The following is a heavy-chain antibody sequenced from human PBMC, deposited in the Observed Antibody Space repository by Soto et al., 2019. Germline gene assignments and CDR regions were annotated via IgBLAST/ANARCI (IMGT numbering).Heavy chain of an antibody. Sequence: PSETLSLTCAVYGASFSGYYWGWIRQPPGKGLEWIGTINYSGSTYYNPSLKSRVTISVDTSKNQFSLKVSSVTAADTAVYYCASLYGDYVPYWGQGILVTVSS. CDR1: GASFSGYY. V-gene: IGHV4-34*01. CDR3: ASLYGDYVPY. CDR2: INYSGST. D-gene: IGHD4-17*01. J-gene: IGHJ4*02.